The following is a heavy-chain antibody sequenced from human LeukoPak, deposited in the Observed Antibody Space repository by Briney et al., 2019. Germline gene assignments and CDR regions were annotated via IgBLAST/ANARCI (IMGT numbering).Heavy chain of an antibody. V-gene: IGHV3-48*01. Sequence: GGSLRLSCAASGFSFSSYSMNWVRQAPGKGLEWVSYISSSRSTIYYADSVKGRFTISRDNSKKTLFLQMGSLRAEDMAVYYCARGLYYYDRSGYPRWGQGTLVTVSS. CDR1: GFSFSSYS. D-gene: IGHD3-22*01. CDR2: ISSSRSTI. CDR3: ARGLYYYDRSGYPR. J-gene: IGHJ4*02.